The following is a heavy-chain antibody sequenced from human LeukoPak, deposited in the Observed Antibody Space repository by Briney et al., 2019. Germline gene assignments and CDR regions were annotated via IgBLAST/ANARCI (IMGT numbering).Heavy chain of an antibody. CDR3: TTFPTDRGSLWYFTC. CDR2: INTDGSDT. Sequence: GGSLRLPCAASGFTFSNYYMHWVRQAPGKGLVWVSRINTDGSDTTYADSVKGRFTISRDNAKNTLYLQMKSLSAEDTAVYYCTTFPTDRGSLWYFTCWGQACLVTVSS. V-gene: IGHV3-74*01. J-gene: IGHJ4*01. D-gene: IGHD2-15*01. CDR1: GFTFSNYY.